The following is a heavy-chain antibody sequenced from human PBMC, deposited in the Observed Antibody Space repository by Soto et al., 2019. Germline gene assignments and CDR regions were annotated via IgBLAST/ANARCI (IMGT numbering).Heavy chain of an antibody. J-gene: IGHJ4*02. V-gene: IGHV3-33*08. CDR2: IWYDGSNK. D-gene: IGHD6-6*01. CDR3: ARDVLTEYSSSSFDY. CDR1: GFTFSSYG. Sequence: GGSLRLSCAASGFTFSSYGMHWVRQAPGKGLEWVAVIWYDGSNKYYADSVKGRFTISRDNSKNTLYLQMNSLRAEDTAVYYCARDVLTEYSSSSFDYWGQGTLVTVSS.